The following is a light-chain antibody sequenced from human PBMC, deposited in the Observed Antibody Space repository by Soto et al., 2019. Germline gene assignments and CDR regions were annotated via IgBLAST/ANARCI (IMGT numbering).Light chain of an antibody. CDR2: KAS. J-gene: IGKJ1*01. CDR1: QSISSW. V-gene: IGKV1-5*03. Sequence: DSQMPTSPSTLSASVVYRFPITCLASQSISSWLAWYQQKPGKAPKLLIYKASSLESGVKSRFSGSGSGTEFTLTIRSLQPDDFATYYCQQYDSYSWTLGHGTKGAIK. CDR3: QQYDSYSWT.